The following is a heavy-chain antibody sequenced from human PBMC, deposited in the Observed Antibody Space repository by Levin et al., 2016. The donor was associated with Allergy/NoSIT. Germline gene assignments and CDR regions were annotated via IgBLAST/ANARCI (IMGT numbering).Heavy chain of an antibody. CDR1: GGTFSSYA. CDR2: IIPIFGTA. V-gene: IGHV1-69*13. J-gene: IGHJ4*02. D-gene: IGHD3-22*01. CDR3: ASRGYYDSSGGWYIAEYYFDY. Sequence: SVKVSCKASGGTFSSYAISWVRQAPGQGLEWMGGIIPIFGTANYAQKFQGRVTITADESTSTAYMELSSLRSEDTAVYYCASRGYYDSSGGWYIAEYYFDYWGQGTLVTVSS.